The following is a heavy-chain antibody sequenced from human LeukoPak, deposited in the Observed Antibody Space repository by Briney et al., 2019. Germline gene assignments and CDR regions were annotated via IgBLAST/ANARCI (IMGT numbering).Heavy chain of an antibody. J-gene: IGHJ4*02. CDR2: ISGSGYIT. CDR3: ANAGGDSRPHDY. V-gene: IGHV3-23*01. Sequence: TGGSLRLSCAASGFTFSSYAMSCVRQAPGKGPEWVSAISGSGYITSYADAVKGRFSISRDNSKNTLSLQMNSLRAEDTAVYYCANAGGDSRPHDYWGQGTLVSVSS. D-gene: IGHD2-21*02. CDR1: GFTFSSYA.